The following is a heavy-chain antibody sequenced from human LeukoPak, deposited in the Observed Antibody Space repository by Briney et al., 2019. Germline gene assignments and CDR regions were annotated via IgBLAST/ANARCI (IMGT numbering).Heavy chain of an antibody. CDR2: IYYSGST. CDR3: AGGQQQLVYNWFDP. Sequence: SQTLSLTCTVSGGSISSGGYYWSWIRQHPGKGLEWIGYIYYSGSTYYNPSLKSRVTISVDTSKNQFSLKLSSVTAADTAVYYCAGGQQQLVYNWFDPWGQGTLVTVSS. J-gene: IGHJ5*02. D-gene: IGHD6-13*01. V-gene: IGHV4-31*03. CDR1: GGSISSGGYY.